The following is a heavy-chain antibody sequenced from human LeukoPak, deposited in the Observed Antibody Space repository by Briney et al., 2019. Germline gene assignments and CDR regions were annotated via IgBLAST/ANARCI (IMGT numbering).Heavy chain of an antibody. CDR1: LGSITSYY. Sequence: PEALSVTSTVSLGSITSYYWSWMRQPPGKGRGGVWHIYYSGSTNYNPSLKSRVTISLETSKNKFCLKLRTVSAEDTAVYYCARHGSSSSFLWFDSWLQGTLVTVSS. D-gene: IGHD6-6*01. CDR2: IYYSGST. V-gene: IGHV4-59*08. J-gene: IGHJ5*01. CDR3: ARHGSSSSFLWFDS.